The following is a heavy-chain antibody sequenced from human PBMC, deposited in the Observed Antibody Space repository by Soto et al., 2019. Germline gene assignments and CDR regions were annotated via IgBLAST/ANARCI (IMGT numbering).Heavy chain of an antibody. CDR2: IIPFFGTA. V-gene: IGHV1-69*13. CDR1: GGTFSTFG. Sequence: ASVKVSCKTSGGTFSTFGISWVRQAPGQGLEWMGGIIPFFGTAEYSQKFEDRITITADESTNTVYMDLRSLTSEDTAIYYCARTAPMDAGDKYYYDFWGQGALVPVSS. CDR3: ARTAPMDAGDKYYYDF. D-gene: IGHD3-16*01. J-gene: IGHJ4*02.